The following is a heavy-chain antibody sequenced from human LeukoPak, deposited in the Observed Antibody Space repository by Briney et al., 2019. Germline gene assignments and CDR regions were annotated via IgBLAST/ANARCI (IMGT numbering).Heavy chain of an antibody. D-gene: IGHD4-17*01. CDR2: INHSGST. Sequence: PSETLSLTCAVYGGSFSGYYWSWIRQPPGKGLEWIGEINHSGSTNYNPSLKSRVTISVDTSKNQFSLKLSSVTAADTAVYYCARTPKTVKNYYYMDVWGKGTTVTISS. CDR1: GGSFSGYY. V-gene: IGHV4-34*01. J-gene: IGHJ6*03. CDR3: ARTPKTVKNYYYMDV.